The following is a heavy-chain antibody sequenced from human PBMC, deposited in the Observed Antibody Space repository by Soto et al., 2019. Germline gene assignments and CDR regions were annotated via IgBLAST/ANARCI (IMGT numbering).Heavy chain of an antibody. CDR1: GYTFTSYG. D-gene: IGHD3-22*01. J-gene: IGHJ5*02. Sequence: GASVKVSCKASGYTFTSYGISWVRQAPGQGLEWMGWISAYNGNTNYAQKLQGRVTMTTDTSTSTAYMGLRSLRSDDTAVYYCARDPDATYYDSSVNWFDPWGQGTLVTVSS. CDR3: ARDPDATYYDSSVNWFDP. V-gene: IGHV1-18*04. CDR2: ISAYNGNT.